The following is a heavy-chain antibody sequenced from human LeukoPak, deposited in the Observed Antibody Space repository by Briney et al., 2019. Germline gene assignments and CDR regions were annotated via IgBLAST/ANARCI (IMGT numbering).Heavy chain of an antibody. J-gene: IGHJ4*02. CDR2: TRNKANSYTT. CDR3: TRVGFNTMVRGVIGFDY. Sequence: PGGSLRLSCAASGFTFSNAWMSWVRQAPGKGLEWVGRTRNKANSYTTEYAASVKGRFTISRDDSKNSLYLQMNSLKTEDTAVYYCTRVGFNTMVRGVIGFDYWGQGTLVTISS. D-gene: IGHD3-10*01. V-gene: IGHV3-72*01. CDR1: GFTFSNAW.